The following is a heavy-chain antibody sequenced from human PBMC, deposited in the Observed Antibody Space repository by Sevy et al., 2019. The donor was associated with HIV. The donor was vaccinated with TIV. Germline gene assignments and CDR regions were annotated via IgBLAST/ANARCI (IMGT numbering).Heavy chain of an antibody. Sequence: SGPTLVNPTQTLTLTCTFSGFSLSTSGVGVGWIRQPPGKALEWLALIYWNDDNRYSPSLKSRLTITKDTSKNQVVLTMTNMDPVDTATYYCAHRRPVAALFDYWGQGTLVTVSS. V-gene: IGHV2-5*01. CDR3: AHRRPVAALFDY. CDR1: GFSLSTSGVG. J-gene: IGHJ4*02. D-gene: IGHD2-15*01. CDR2: IYWNDDN.